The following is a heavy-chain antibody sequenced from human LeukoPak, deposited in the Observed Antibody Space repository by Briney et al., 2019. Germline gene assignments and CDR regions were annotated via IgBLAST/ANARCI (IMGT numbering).Heavy chain of an antibody. CDR1: GFSFSNYA. CDR2: ISYDGSNK. D-gene: IGHD5-24*01. V-gene: IGHV3-30*03. CDR3: AREGMARWQQLGLNWFDP. Sequence: GGSLRLSCAASGFSFSNYAMHWVRQAPGKGLEWVAIISYDGSNKYYGDSVKGRFTISRDNSKNTLYLENKSLRAEDTAVYYCAREGMARWQQLGLNWFDPWGQGTLVTVSS. J-gene: IGHJ5*02.